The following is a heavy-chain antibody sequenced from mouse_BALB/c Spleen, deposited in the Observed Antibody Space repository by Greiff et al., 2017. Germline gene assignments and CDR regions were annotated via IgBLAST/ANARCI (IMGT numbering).Heavy chain of an antibody. Sequence: QVQLQQSGAELMKPGASVKISCKATGYTFSSYWIEWVKQRPGHGLEWIGEILPGSGSTNYNQKFKDKAILTVDKSSSTAYMQLSSLTSEDSAVYYCAREGLHYGSSFYFDYWGQGTTLTVSS. CDR1: GYTFSSYW. D-gene: IGHD1-1*01. CDR2: ILPGSGST. CDR3: AREGLHYGSSFYFDY. J-gene: IGHJ2*01. V-gene: IGHV1-9*01.